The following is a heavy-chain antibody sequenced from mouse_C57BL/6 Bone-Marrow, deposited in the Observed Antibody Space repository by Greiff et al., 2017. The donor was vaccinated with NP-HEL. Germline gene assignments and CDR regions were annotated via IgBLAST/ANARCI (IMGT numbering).Heavy chain of an antibody. Sequence: DVKLVESEGGLVQPGSSMKLSCTASGFTFSDYYMAWVRQVPEKGLEWVANINYDGSSTYYLDSLKSRFIISRDNAKNILYLQMSSLKSEDTATYYCARGGYHYYYAMDYWGQGTSVTVSS. CDR3: ARGGYHYYYAMDY. V-gene: IGHV5-16*01. J-gene: IGHJ4*01. CDR2: INYDGSST. D-gene: IGHD2-2*01. CDR1: GFTFSDYY.